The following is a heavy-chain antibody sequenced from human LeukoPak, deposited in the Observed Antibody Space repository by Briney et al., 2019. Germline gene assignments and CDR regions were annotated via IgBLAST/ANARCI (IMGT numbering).Heavy chain of an antibody. D-gene: IGHD1-14*01. V-gene: IGHV3-23*01. CDR2: ISGSGGST. J-gene: IGHJ4*02. CDR3: ARRIWYFDY. CDR1: GFTFSSYA. Sequence: PGGSLRLSCAASGFTFSSYAMSWVRQAPGKGLEWVSAISGSGGSTYYADSVKGRFTISRDNAKNSLYLQMNSLRAEDTAVYYCARRIWYFDYWGQGTLVTVSS.